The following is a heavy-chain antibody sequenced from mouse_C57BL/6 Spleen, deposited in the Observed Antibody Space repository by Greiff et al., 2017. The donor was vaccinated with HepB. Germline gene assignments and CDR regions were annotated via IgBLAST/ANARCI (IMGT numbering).Heavy chain of an antibody. CDR3: ARRTTVVARGGYFGD. Sequence: VKLQQSGAELARPGASVKLSCKASGYTFTSYGISWVKQSPGQGLEWIGGIYPRSGNTYYNEKFKGKATLTAEKSSSTAYMELRSLTCEDAAGYFWARRTTVVARGGYFGDWGQGTTLTVSS. CDR2: IYPRSGNT. V-gene: IGHV1-81*01. D-gene: IGHD1-1*01. CDR1: GYTFTSYG. J-gene: IGHJ2*01.